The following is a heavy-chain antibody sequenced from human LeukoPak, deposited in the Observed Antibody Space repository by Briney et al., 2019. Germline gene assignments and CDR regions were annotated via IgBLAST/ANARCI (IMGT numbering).Heavy chain of an antibody. V-gene: IGHV4-38-2*02. CDR1: GYSISSGYY. Sequence: SETLSLTCTVSGYSISSGYYWGWIRQPPGKGLEWTGSIDHSGSTYYNPSLKSRITISVDTSKNQFSPKLSSVTAADTAVYYCARDPRDGYNGFDYWGQGTLVTVS. CDR2: IDHSGST. D-gene: IGHD5-24*01. CDR3: ARDPRDGYNGFDY. J-gene: IGHJ4*02.